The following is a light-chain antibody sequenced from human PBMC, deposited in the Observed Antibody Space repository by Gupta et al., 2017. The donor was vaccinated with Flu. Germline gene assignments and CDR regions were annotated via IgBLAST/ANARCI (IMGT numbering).Light chain of an antibody. CDR3: TADTISGTLI. CDR2: DVT. J-gene: IGLJ2*01. Sequence: QHHPDKAPILIIYDVTTRPAGVASRFSGSKSGNTASLTISEHEDEDDDDFYCTADTISGTLIFGGGTKLTVL. V-gene: IGLV2-14*03.